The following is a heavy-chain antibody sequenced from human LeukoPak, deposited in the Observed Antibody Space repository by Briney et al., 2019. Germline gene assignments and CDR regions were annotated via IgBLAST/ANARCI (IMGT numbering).Heavy chain of an antibody. CDR3: ARAVAVAGIDY. V-gene: IGHV3-9*01. D-gene: IGHD6-19*01. J-gene: IGHJ4*02. Sequence: GGSLRLSCAASGFTFDDYAMHWVRQAPGKGLEWVSGISWNSGSIGYADSVKGRFTISRDNAKNSLYLQMNSLRAEDTAVYYCARAVAVAGIDYWSQGTLVTVSS. CDR2: ISWNSGSI. CDR1: GFTFDDYA.